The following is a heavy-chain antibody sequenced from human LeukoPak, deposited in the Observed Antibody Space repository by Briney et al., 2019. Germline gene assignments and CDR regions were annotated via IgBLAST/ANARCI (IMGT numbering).Heavy chain of an antibody. D-gene: IGHD4-11*01. CDR1: GFTFSSYW. CDR2: INSDGSST. CDR3: AKDDYSNYVGTYYFDY. V-gene: IGHV3-74*01. Sequence: GGSLRLSCAASGFTFSSYWMHWVRQAPGKGLVWVSRINSDGSSTSYADSVKGRFTISRDNSKNTLYLQMNSLRAEDTAVYYCAKDDYSNYVGTYYFDYWGQGTLVTVSS. J-gene: IGHJ4*02.